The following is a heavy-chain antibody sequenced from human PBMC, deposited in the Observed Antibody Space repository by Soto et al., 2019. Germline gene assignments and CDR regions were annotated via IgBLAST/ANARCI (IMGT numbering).Heavy chain of an antibody. CDR1: GFTFSSYW. CDR3: ARDGNWVPYYYYGMDV. Sequence: GGSLRLSCAASGFTFSSYWMSWVRQAPGKGLEWVANIKQDGSEKYYVDSVKGRFTISRDNAKNSLYLQMNSLRAEDAAVYYCARDGNWVPYYYYGMDVWGQGTTVTV. CDR2: IKQDGSEK. D-gene: IGHD7-27*01. J-gene: IGHJ6*02. V-gene: IGHV3-7*01.